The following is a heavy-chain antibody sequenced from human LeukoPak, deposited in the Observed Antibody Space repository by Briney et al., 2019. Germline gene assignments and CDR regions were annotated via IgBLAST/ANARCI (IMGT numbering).Heavy chain of an antibody. CDR1: GGSISSYY. CDR3: ARQVVSDKYYYALDV. CDR2: MTYSGST. V-gene: IGHV4-59*08. D-gene: IGHD5/OR15-5a*01. Sequence: PSETLSLTCTVSGGSISSYYWSWIRQSPGKGLEWIGYMTYSGSTNYNPSLKSRVTISVDTSKKQFSLKLNSVTAADTAVYYCARQVVSDKYYYALDVWGQGTTVTVSS. J-gene: IGHJ6*02.